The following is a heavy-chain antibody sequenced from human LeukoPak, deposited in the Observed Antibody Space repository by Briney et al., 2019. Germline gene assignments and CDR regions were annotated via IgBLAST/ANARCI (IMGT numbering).Heavy chain of an antibody. D-gene: IGHD1-26*01. Sequence: AGGSLRLSCAAPGFTFSSYGMHWVRQAPGKGLEWVAVISYDGSTKYYADSVKGRFTISRDNPKNTLFLQMNSLRVEDTALYYCAKDRYSGSYLQTGPCAHWGQGTLVTVSS. J-gene: IGHJ4*02. CDR1: GFTFSSYG. CDR3: AKDRYSGSYLQTGPCAH. V-gene: IGHV3-30*18. CDR2: ISYDGSTK.